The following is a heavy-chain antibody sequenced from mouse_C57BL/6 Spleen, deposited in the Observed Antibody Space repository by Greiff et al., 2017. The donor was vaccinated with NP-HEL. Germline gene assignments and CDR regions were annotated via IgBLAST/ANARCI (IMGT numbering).Heavy chain of an antibody. CDR1: GYAFSSSW. D-gene: IGHD3-3*01. J-gene: IGHJ2*01. CDR2: IYPGDGDT. CDR3: ARWGTGLDY. V-gene: IGHV1-82*01. Sequence: QVQLQQSGPELVKPGASVKISCKASGYAFSSSWMNWVKQRPGKGLEWIGRIYPGDGDTNYNGKFKGKATLTADKSSSTAYMQLSSLTSEDSAVYFCARWGTGLDYWGQGTTLTVSS.